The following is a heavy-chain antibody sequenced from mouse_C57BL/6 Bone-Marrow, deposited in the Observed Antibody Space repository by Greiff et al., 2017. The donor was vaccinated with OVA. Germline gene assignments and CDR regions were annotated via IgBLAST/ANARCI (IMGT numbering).Heavy chain of an antibody. J-gene: IGHJ1*03. Sequence: EVQVVESGPGMVKPSQSLSLTCTVTGYSITSGYDWHWIRHFPGNKLEWMGYISYSGSTNYNPSLKSRISITHDTSKNHFFLKLNSVTTEDTATYYCARDRGYGSSYLYWYFDVWGTGTTVTVSS. CDR1: GYSITSGYD. CDR2: ISYSGST. CDR3: ARDRGYGSSYLYWYFDV. D-gene: IGHD1-1*01. V-gene: IGHV3-1*01.